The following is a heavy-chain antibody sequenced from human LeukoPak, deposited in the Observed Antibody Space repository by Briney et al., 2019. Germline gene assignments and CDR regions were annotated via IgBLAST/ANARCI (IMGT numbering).Heavy chain of an antibody. Sequence: SETLSLNCTVSGGSISSYYWSWIRQPPGKGLEWIGYIYYSGSTNYNPSLKSRVTISVDTSKNQFSLKLSSVTAADTAVYYCARHAGYSSGWAYDAFDIWGQGTMVTVSS. D-gene: IGHD6-19*01. CDR2: IYYSGST. J-gene: IGHJ3*02. CDR1: GGSISSYY. CDR3: ARHAGYSSGWAYDAFDI. V-gene: IGHV4-59*08.